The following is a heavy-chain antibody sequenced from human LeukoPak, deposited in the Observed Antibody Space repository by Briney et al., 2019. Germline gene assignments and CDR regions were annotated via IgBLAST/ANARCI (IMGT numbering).Heavy chain of an antibody. CDR1: GFTFSSYW. CDR3: ARDLGHTYYYDSSGNESVDAFDI. V-gene: IGHV3-7*01. Sequence: PGGSLRLSCAASGFTFSSYWVSWVRQAPGKGLEWVANIKQDGSEKYYVDSVKGRFTISRDNAKNSLYLQMNSLRAEDTAVYYCARDLGHTYYYDSSGNESVDAFDIWGQGTMVTVSS. D-gene: IGHD3-22*01. J-gene: IGHJ3*02. CDR2: IKQDGSEK.